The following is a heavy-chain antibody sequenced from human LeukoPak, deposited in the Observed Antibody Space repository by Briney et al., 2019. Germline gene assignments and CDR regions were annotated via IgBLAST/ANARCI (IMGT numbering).Heavy chain of an antibody. V-gene: IGHV4-34*01. CDR2: VNHRGST. J-gene: IGHJ3*02. CDR3: AREIIVARGAFDI. Sequence: KPSETLSLTCAVYGGSLSGYYWSWFRQSPGKGLEWTGEVNHRGSTNYNPSLKSRVTISVDTSKNQFSLKLSSVTAADTAVYYCAREIIVARGAFDIWGQGTMVTVSS. D-gene: IGHD5-12*01. CDR1: GGSLSGYY.